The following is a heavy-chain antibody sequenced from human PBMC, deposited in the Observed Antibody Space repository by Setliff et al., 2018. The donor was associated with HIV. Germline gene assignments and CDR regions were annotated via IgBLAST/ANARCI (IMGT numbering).Heavy chain of an antibody. CDR2: INPNSGDT. CDR1: GYIFSVYL. J-gene: IGHJ4*02. V-gene: IGHV1-2*02. Sequence: ASVKVSCKASGYIFSVYLMHWVRQAPGQGLEWMGWINPNSGDTKYAQKFRGRVTMTRGTSINTAHMYLSSLRSDDTAIYFCARGTDFWSGSSNFDYWGQGTQVTVSS. CDR3: ARGTDFWSGSSNFDY. D-gene: IGHD3-3*01.